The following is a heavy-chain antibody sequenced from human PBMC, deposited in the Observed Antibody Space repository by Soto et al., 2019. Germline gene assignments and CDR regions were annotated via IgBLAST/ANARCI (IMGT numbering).Heavy chain of an antibody. J-gene: IGHJ5*02. CDR1: GGSFSGYY. Sequence: PSETLSLTGAVYGGSFSGYYCSWIRQPPGKGLEWIGEINHSGITNYNPSLKSRVTISVDTSKNQFSLKLSSVTAADTAVYYCARGGGRSCHYWFDPPGQGTLVTVYS. CDR3: ARGGGRSCHYWFDP. D-gene: IGHD6-13*01. V-gene: IGHV4-34*01. CDR2: INHSGIT.